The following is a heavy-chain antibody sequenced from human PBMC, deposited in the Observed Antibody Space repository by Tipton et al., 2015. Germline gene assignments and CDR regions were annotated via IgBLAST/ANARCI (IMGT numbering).Heavy chain of an antibody. CDR2: IYHRGDT. Sequence: TLSLTCDVSGYSISSGYYWGWIRQPPGKGLEWIGIIYHRGDTTYNPSLKSRVTISLDTTKNQFSLKLNSVTAADTAVYYCARGLLLWFGMTDYWGQGTLVTVSS. CDR3: ARGLLLWFGMTDY. D-gene: IGHD3-10*01. J-gene: IGHJ4*02. CDR1: GYSISSGYY. V-gene: IGHV4-38-2*01.